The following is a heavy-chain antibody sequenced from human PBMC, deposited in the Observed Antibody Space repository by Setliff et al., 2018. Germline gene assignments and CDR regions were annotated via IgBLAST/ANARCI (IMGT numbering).Heavy chain of an antibody. CDR1: GASFSGTY. D-gene: IGHD3-22*01. Sequence: PSETLSLTCAVYGASFSGTYCSWIRQSPGKGLEWIGEINHTGSTNWIGEINHSGSPNYNPSLKSRVTMSVDTSKNQFSLKLTSVTAADTAVYYGRVWVDMIEVDSWAQGTLVTVSS. V-gene: IGHV4-34*01. J-gene: IGHJ4*02. CDR3: RVWVDMIEVDS. CDR2: INHSGSP.